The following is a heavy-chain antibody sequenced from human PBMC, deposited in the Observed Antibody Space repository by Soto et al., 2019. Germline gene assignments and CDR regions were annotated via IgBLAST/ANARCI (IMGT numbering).Heavy chain of an antibody. D-gene: IGHD3-3*01. CDR2: ISGSGGST. V-gene: IGHV3-23*01. CDR1: GFTFSSYA. Sequence: LRLSCAASGFTFSSYAMSWVRQAPGKGLEWVSAISGSGGSTYYADSVKGRFTISRDNSKNTLYLQMNSLRAEDTAVYYCASQGTYYDLWSGYRQFDPWGQGTLVTVSS. CDR3: ASQGTYYDLWSGYRQFDP. J-gene: IGHJ5*02.